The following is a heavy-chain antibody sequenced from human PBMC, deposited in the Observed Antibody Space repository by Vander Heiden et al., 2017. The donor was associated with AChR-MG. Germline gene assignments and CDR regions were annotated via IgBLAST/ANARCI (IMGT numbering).Heavy chain of an antibody. CDR1: AGSLSSYH. J-gene: IGHJ3*02. CDR2: IYYSGST. Sequence: LQASGPGLVKPSETLSPTCTVSAGSLSSYHWSWIRQPPGKGLEWIGYIYYSGSTNYNPSLKSRVTISVDTSKNQFSLKLGSVTAADTAVYYCARDGGGHEAFDIWGQGTMVTVSS. CDR3: ARDGGGHEAFDI. D-gene: IGHD3-16*01. V-gene: IGHV4-59*01.